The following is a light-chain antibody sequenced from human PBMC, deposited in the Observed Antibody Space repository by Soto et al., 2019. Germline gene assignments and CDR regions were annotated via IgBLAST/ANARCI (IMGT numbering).Light chain of an antibody. CDR1: QIITYY. Sequence: DIQMTQSPSSLSASVGDRVTITCRANQIITYYLTWYQQKPGKAPRLLIYAASNLQSGVPSRFSGSGSGTDFALTISSLQPEDVATYYCQQTYITPRTFCGGKTVEI. V-gene: IGKV1-39*01. CDR2: AAS. J-gene: IGKJ4*01. CDR3: QQTYITPRT.